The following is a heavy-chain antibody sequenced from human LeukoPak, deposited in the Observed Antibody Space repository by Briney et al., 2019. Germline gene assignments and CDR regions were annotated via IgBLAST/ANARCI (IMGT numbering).Heavy chain of an antibody. CDR1: GGSISSYY. Sequence: SETLSLTCTVSGGSISSYYWGWIRQPPGKGLEWIGSFYSTGSTYDNPSLKSRVTISKDTSKNQFSLKLTSVTAADTAVYYCARLTRSQWLPDYWGQGTLVTVSS. J-gene: IGHJ4*02. CDR3: ARLTRSQWLPDY. D-gene: IGHD6-19*01. CDR2: FYSTGST. V-gene: IGHV4-39*01.